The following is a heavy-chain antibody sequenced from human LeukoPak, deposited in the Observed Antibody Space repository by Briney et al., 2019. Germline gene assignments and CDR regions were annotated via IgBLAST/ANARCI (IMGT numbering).Heavy chain of an antibody. CDR1: GFTFSSYS. CDR2: ISSSSSYI. J-gene: IGHJ3*02. D-gene: IGHD3-22*01. Sequence: GGSLRLSRAASGFTFSSYSMNWVRQAPGKGLEWVSSISSSSSYIYYADSVKGRFTISRDNAKNSLYLQMNSLRAEDTAVYYCARPITMIAKIGAFDIWGQGTMVTVSS. V-gene: IGHV3-21*01. CDR3: ARPITMIAKIGAFDI.